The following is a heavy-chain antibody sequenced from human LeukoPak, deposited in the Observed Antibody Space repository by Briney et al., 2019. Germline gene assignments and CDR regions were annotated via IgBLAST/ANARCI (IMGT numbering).Heavy chain of an antibody. CDR2: ISSSSSTI. J-gene: IGHJ4*02. Sequence: GGSLRLFCAASGFTFSSYSMNWVRQAPGKGLEWVSYISSSSSTIYYADSVKGRFTISRDNAKNSLYLQMNSLRAEDTAVYYCARDGSYYGSGNHDYWGQGTLVTVSS. CDR3: ARDGSYYGSGNHDY. CDR1: GFTFSSYS. V-gene: IGHV3-48*01. D-gene: IGHD3-10*01.